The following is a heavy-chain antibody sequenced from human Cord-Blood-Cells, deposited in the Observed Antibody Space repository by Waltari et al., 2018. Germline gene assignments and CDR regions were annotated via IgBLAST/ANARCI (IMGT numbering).Heavy chain of an antibody. CDR1: GGSFSGYY. CDR3: ARDDIVVVPAAMKDYYYGMDV. Sequence: QVQLQQWGAGLLKPSETLSLTCAVSGGSFSGYYWRWIRSPPGTGPAWIGEINHSGSTNYNPSLKSRVTISVDTSKNQFSLKLSSVTAADTAVYYCARDDIVVVPAAMKDYYYGMDVWGQGTTVTVSS. J-gene: IGHJ6*02. V-gene: IGHV4-34*01. D-gene: IGHD2-2*01. CDR2: INHSGST.